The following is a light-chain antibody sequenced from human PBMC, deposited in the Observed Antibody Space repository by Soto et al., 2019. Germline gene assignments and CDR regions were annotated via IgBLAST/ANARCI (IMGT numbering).Light chain of an antibody. J-gene: IGKJ5*01. CDR1: QSVSSN. V-gene: IGKV3-15*01. CDR3: QQRSNWPVT. Sequence: EIVMTPSPATLSVSPGERATLSCRASQSVSSNLAWYQQKPGQAPRLLIYGASTRATGIPARFSGSGSGTDFTLTISRLEPEDFAVYYCQQRSNWPVTFGQGTRLEI. CDR2: GAS.